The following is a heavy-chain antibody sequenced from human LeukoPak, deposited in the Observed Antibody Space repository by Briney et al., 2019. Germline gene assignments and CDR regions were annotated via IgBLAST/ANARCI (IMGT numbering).Heavy chain of an antibody. D-gene: IGHD6-13*01. Sequence: PGRSLRLSCAASGFSIDDYAMHWVRQAPGKGLEWVSGIGWNSGTIAYADSVKGRFTISRDNAKNSLYLQMNSLRAEDTALYYRAKDLSGDSSSWYYFDSWGQGTLVTVSS. J-gene: IGHJ4*02. CDR1: GFSIDDYA. CDR3: AKDLSGDSSSWYYFDS. V-gene: IGHV3-9*01. CDR2: IGWNSGTI.